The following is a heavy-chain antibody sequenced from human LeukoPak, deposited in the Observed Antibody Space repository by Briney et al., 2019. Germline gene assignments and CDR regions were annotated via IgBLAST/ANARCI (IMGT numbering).Heavy chain of an antibody. Sequence: SETLSLTCTVSGGSISSYYWSWIRQPPGKGLKWIGYSGSTNYNPSLKSRVTISVDTSKNQFSLKLSSVTAADTAVYYCARGRTAVDDAFDIWGQGTMVTVSS. D-gene: IGHD6-19*01. CDR1: GGSISSYY. CDR3: ARGRTAVDDAFDI. V-gene: IGHV4-59*01. CDR2: SGST. J-gene: IGHJ3*02.